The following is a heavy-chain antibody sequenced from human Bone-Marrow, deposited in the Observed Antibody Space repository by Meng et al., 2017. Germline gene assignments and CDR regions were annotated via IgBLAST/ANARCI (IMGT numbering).Heavy chain of an antibody. Sequence: LTRAASGFIFRSFAMTWVRQSPGQGLEWVSRISGSGDDKYYADSVKGRFTVSRDKSKNTLYLQMNSLRAEDTALYYCARGRVGAAGDFQYWGQGTLVTVSS. J-gene: IGHJ1*01. CDR2: ISGSGDDK. CDR1: GFIFRSFA. D-gene: IGHD3-16*01. CDR3: ARGRVGAAGDFQY. V-gene: IGHV3-23*01.